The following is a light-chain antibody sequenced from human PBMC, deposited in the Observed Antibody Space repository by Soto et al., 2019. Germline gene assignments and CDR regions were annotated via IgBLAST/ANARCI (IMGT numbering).Light chain of an antibody. J-gene: IGLJ3*02. CDR1: SSNIGAGHD. V-gene: IGLV1-40*01. CDR2: DNS. Sequence: QSVLTQPPSVSGAPGQRVTISCTGSSSNIGAGHDVHWFQQLPGTAPKLLIYDNSDRPSGVPDRFSGSKSGTSASLAITGLQAEDEADYYCQSFDNSLSGFWVFGGGTKLTVL. CDR3: QSFDNSLSGFWV.